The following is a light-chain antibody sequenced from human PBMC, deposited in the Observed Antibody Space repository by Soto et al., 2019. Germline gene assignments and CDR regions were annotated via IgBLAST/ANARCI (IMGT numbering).Light chain of an antibody. CDR2: GAS. Sequence: EIVLTQSPDTLSLSPGERATLSCRASHSVSTNLAWYQQKPGQTPRLLTYGASTRATGIPARFSGSGSGTDFTLTISALEPEDFAVYYCQQYGTSLFTFGGGTKVDIK. V-gene: IGKV3-20*01. CDR1: HSVSTN. J-gene: IGKJ4*01. CDR3: QQYGTSLFT.